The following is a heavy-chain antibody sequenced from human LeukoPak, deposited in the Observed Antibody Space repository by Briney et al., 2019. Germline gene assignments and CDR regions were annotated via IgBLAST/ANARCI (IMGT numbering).Heavy chain of an antibody. CDR1: GFTFSDYD. CDR2: IHTSGLT. V-gene: IGHV3-13*01. D-gene: IGHD3-3*02. J-gene: IGHJ6*02. Sequence: GGSLRLSCAASGFTFSDYDMHWVRQVTGKGLEWFSAIHTSGLTYYANSVKGRFIISRDNAKNSLFLQMNSLRAGDTAVYYCARELLGPHFYGMDVWGQGTTVTVSS. CDR3: ARELLGPHFYGMDV.